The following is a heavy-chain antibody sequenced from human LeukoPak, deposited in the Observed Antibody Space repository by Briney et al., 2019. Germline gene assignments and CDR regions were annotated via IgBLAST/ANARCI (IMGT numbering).Heavy chain of an antibody. CDR2: ISGSGGST. J-gene: IGHJ3*02. Sequence: GGSLRLSCAASGFTFSSYAMSWVRQAPGKGLEWVSAISGSGGSTYYADSVKGRFTISRDNSKSTLYLQMNSLRAEDTAVYYCAAVTIFGVVIFKDAFDIWGQGTMVTVSS. CDR1: GFTFSSYA. V-gene: IGHV3-23*01. CDR3: AAVTIFGVVIFKDAFDI. D-gene: IGHD3-3*01.